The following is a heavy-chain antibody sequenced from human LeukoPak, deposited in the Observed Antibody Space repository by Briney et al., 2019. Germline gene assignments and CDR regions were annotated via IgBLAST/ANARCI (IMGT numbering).Heavy chain of an antibody. CDR1: GFTFSSYW. V-gene: IGHV3-7*03. D-gene: IGHD6-13*01. Sequence: GGSLRLSCAASGFTFSSYWMSWVRQAPGKGLEWVANIKQDGSEKYYVDSVKGRFTISRDNAKNSLYLRMNSLRAEDTAVYYCASRPGSSWDYYFDYWGQGTLVTVSS. CDR2: IKQDGSEK. CDR3: ASRPGSSWDYYFDY. J-gene: IGHJ4*02.